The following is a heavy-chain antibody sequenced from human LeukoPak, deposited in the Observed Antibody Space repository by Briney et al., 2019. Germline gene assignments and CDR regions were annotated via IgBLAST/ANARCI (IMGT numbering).Heavy chain of an antibody. D-gene: IGHD3-10*01. CDR2: INPNSGGT. Sequence: ASVKVSCKASGYTFAGYYMHWVRQAPGQGLEWMGWINPNSGGTNYAQKFQGRVTMTRDTSISTAYMELSRLRSDDTAVYYCARDSSLSWFGELFRYNWFDPWGQGTLVTVSS. CDR1: GYTFAGYY. CDR3: ARDSSLSWFGELFRYNWFDP. J-gene: IGHJ5*02. V-gene: IGHV1-2*02.